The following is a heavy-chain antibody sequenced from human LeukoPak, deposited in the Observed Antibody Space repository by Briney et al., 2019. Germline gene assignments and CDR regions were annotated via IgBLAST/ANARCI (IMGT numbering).Heavy chain of an antibody. CDR3: ARHYCSSTSCYKDY. Sequence: GESLKISCKSSGYSFTSYWIGWVRQMPGKGLEWMGIIYPGDSDTRYSPSFQGQITISADKSISTAYLQWSSLKASDTAMYYCARHYCSSTSCYKDYWGQGTLVTVSS. CDR2: IYPGDSDT. CDR1: GYSFTSYW. J-gene: IGHJ4*02. V-gene: IGHV5-51*01. D-gene: IGHD2-2*01.